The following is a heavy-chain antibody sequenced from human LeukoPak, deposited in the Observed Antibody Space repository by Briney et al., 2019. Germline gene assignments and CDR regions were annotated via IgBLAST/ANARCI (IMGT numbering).Heavy chain of an antibody. CDR3: ARDLKGPINGVSAFFDY. V-gene: IGHV1-46*03. CDR2: ISPSGGST. Sequence: ASVKVSCKASGYTFTSYYMHWVRQAPGQGLEWMGIISPSGGSTSYAQKFQGRVTMTRDTSTSTVYMELSSLRSEDTAVYYCARDLKGPINGVSAFFDYWGQGTLVTVSS. J-gene: IGHJ4*02. D-gene: IGHD2-8*01. CDR1: GYTFTSYY.